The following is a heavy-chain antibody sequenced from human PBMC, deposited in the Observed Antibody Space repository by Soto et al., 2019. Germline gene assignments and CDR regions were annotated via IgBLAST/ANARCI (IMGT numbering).Heavy chain of an antibody. J-gene: IGHJ6*02. CDR3: ARGIRGYYGMDV. V-gene: IGHV3-74*01. CDR2: IKGDETGT. Sequence: GGSLRLSCAASGFTFSSYWMHWVRQAPGKGLVWVSRIKGDETGTDYADSVKGRFTISRDNGKNTVYLQMNSLRAEDTAVYDCARGIRGYYGMDVWGQGTTVTVSS. D-gene: IGHD1-20*01. CDR1: GFTFSSYW.